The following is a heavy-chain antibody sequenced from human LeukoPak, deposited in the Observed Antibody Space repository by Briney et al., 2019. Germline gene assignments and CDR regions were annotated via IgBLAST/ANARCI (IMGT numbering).Heavy chain of an antibody. CDR2: IRYDGSNK. CDR3: AKILYCGGDCYRGIDY. Sequence: GGSLRLSCAASGFTFSSYGMHWVRQAPGKGLEWVAFIRYDGSNKYYADSVKGRFTISRDNSKNTLYLQMNSLRAEDTAVYYRAKILYCGGDCYRGIDYWGQGTLVTVSS. J-gene: IGHJ4*02. D-gene: IGHD2-21*01. V-gene: IGHV3-30*02. CDR1: GFTFSSYG.